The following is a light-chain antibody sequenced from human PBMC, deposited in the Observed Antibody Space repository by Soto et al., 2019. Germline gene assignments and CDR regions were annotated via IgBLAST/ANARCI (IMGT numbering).Light chain of an antibody. CDR3: QHYVTSRTT. CDR2: GAS. J-gene: IGKJ1*01. Sequence: EIVLSQSPRTLSLSPGERATLSCGASQSVTSNYLAWYQQKPGQAPRLLIFGASIRVKGIPDRFIGSGSGTDFTLTISRLQPEDFAVYYCQHYVTSRTTFGQGTKADI. V-gene: IGKV3-20*01. CDR1: QSVTSNY.